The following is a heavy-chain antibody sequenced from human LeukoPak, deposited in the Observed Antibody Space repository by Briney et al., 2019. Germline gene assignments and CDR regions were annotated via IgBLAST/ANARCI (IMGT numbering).Heavy chain of an antibody. D-gene: IGHD3-3*02. CDR2: IKQDGSEK. CDR1: GFTFSSYW. Sequence: PGGSLRLSCAASGFTFSSYWMSWVPQVPGKGLEWVANIKQDGSEKYYVDSVKGRFTISRDNAKNSLYLQMNSLRAEDTAVYYCARENHLRARFQHWGQGTLVTVSS. J-gene: IGHJ1*01. CDR3: ARENHLRARFQH. V-gene: IGHV3-7*01.